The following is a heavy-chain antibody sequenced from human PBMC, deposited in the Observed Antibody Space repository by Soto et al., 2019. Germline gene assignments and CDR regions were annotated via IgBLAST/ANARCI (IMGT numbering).Heavy chain of an antibody. Sequence: SETLSLTCSVSGDTITSTIYNWSWVRQPPGKELEWIASIYYPEASYYNPSLKSRITTSVDTSKNQFSLRLSSVTAADTSVYYCARLGAYFQSLDPWGPGTLVT. CDR3: ARLGAYFQSLDP. J-gene: IGHJ5*02. D-gene: IGHD3-16*01. V-gene: IGHV4-39*01. CDR2: IYYPEAS. CDR1: GDTITSTIYN.